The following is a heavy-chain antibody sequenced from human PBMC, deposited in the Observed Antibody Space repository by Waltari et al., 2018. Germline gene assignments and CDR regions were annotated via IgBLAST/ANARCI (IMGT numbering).Heavy chain of an antibody. V-gene: IGHV3-7*01. CDR3: ARDPAFGAFDF. Sequence: EVQLLESGGGLVQPGGSLRLSCAASGFSFSGSWMTWVRRAPGKGLEWVAEINPDGSGEYYVDSVNGRFTISRDNTKNSLYLQMNSLRPDDTAVYFCARDPAFGAFDFWGQGTVVTVSS. CDR2: INPDGSGE. J-gene: IGHJ3*01. CDR1: GFSFSGSW. D-gene: IGHD3-10*01.